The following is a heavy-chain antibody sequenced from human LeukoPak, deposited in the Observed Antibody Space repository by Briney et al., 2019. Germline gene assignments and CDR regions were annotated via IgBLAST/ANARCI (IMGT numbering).Heavy chain of an antibody. V-gene: IGHV1-24*01. CDR2: FDPEDGKT. CDR1: GYTLTELS. Sequence: ASVKVSCKVSGYTLTELSMHWVRQAPGKGLEWMGCFDPEDGKTIYAQKFQGRVTMTEDTSTDTAYMELSSLRSEDTAVYYCATRFARIRTDYGDYVRKQIDYWGQGTLGTVSS. CDR3: ATRFARIRTDYGDYVRKQIDY. J-gene: IGHJ4*02. D-gene: IGHD4-17*01.